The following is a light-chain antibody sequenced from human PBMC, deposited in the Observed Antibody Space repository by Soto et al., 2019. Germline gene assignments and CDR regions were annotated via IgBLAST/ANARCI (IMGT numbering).Light chain of an antibody. V-gene: IGLV2-14*03. CDR1: NNKVGGYNY. J-gene: IGLJ1*01. Sequence: QPVLNQPSSVFGSPCQAITIPFPGTNNKVGGYNYFSWYQHHPGKAPKLMIYDVSNRPSGVSNRFSGSKSGNTASLTISGLQPEDEADYYCSSYTTSNTRQIVFGTGTKVTVL. CDR2: DVS. CDR3: SSYTTSNTRQIV.